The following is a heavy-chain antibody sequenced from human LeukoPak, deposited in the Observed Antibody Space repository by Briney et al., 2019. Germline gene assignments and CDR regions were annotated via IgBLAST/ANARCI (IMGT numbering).Heavy chain of an antibody. Sequence: EASVKVSCKASGYTFTGYYMHWVRQAPGQGLEWMGRINPNSGGTNYAQKFQGRVTMTRDTSISTAYMELSRLRSDDTAVYYCARDSSSSFVRWFDPWGQGTLVTVSS. D-gene: IGHD6-6*01. V-gene: IGHV1-2*06. CDR1: GYTFTGYY. CDR2: INPNSGGT. J-gene: IGHJ5*02. CDR3: ARDSSSSFVRWFDP.